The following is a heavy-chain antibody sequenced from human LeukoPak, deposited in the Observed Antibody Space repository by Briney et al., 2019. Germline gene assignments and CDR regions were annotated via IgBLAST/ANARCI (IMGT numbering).Heavy chain of an antibody. CDR3: ARDHGGLVAARRLYNWFDP. CDR2: INPSGGST. D-gene: IGHD2-15*01. V-gene: IGHV1-46*01. CDR1: GYTLTSYY. Sequence: GASVKVSCKASGYTLTSYYMHWVRQAPGQGLEWMGIINPSGGSTSYAQKFQGRVTMTRDTSTSTVYMELSSLRSEDTAVYYCARDHGGLVAARRLYNWFDPWGQGTLVTVSS. J-gene: IGHJ5*02.